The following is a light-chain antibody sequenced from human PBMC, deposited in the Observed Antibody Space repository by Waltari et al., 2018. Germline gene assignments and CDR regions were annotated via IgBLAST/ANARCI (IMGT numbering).Light chain of an antibody. J-gene: IGLJ2*01. CDR1: SSDVGSYNL. V-gene: IGLV2-23*02. Sequence: QSALAQPASVSGSPGQSITISCTGTSSDVGSYNLVSWYQQHPGKVPKLMIYEVIKRPSGVSNRFSGSKSGNTASLTISGLHAEDEADYYCCSYVGGSSLIFGGGTKLTVL. CDR2: EVI. CDR3: CSYVGGSSLI.